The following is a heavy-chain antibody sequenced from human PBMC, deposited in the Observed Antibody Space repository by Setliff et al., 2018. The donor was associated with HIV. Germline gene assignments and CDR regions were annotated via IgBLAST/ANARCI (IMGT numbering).Heavy chain of an antibody. CDR1: GDSIRGSGDY. D-gene: IGHD4-17*01. V-gene: IGHV4-61*09. Sequence: SETLSLTCSVSGDSIRGSGDYWSWVRQPAGKRPEWIGHIYVTGSTAYKPYLRGRATISLDTSKNQFSLKLTSVTAADTAVHFCARLSTGDLRLFEYWGHGALVT. CDR2: IYVTGST. J-gene: IGHJ4*01. CDR3: ARLSTGDLRLFEY.